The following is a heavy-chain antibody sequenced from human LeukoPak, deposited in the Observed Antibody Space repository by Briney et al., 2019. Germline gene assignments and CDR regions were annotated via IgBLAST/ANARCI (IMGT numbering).Heavy chain of an antibody. CDR3: ARVGYYGSGSPPSLYFDY. J-gene: IGHJ4*02. Sequence: GGSLRLSCAAAGFTFRNYVIHWVRQAPGKGLEWVAVTSSDLNVKLYADSVKGRFTISRDNSRSTLYLQMNSLRPEDTAIYYCARVGYYGSGSPPSLYFDYWGQGTLVTVSS. CDR2: TSSDLNVK. V-gene: IGHV3-30-3*01. D-gene: IGHD3-10*01. CDR1: GFTFRNYV.